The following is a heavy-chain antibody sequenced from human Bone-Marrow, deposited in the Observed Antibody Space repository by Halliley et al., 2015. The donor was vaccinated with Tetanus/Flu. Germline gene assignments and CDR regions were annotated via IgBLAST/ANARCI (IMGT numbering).Heavy chain of an antibody. CDR2: ISYDGSNN. J-gene: IGHJ1*01. CDR3: VKDMWDAYNSGKFFQN. D-gene: IGHD1-26*01. CDR1: GFTFSSYL. Sequence: SLRLSCAASGFTFSSYLMHWVRQAPGKGLEWVAVISYDGSNNYYADSVKGRFTISRDNSKNTLYLQMSSLRAEDTAVYHCVKDMWDAYNSGKFFQNWGQGTLVTVSS. V-gene: IGHV3-30*18.